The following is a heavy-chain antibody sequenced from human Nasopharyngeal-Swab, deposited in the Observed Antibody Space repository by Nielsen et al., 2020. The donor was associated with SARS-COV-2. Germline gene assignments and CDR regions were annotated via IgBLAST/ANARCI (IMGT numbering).Heavy chain of an antibody. Sequence: GSLRLSCIVSGGSVSSGSYYWIWIRQPPGKGLEWIGYIYYSGSTNYNPSLKSRVTISVDTSKNQFSLKLSSVTAADTAVYYCARAQRYCSGGSCYFSSSYYFDYWGQGTLVTVSS. J-gene: IGHJ4*02. CDR2: IYYSGST. V-gene: IGHV4-61*01. CDR1: GGSVSSGSYY. D-gene: IGHD2-15*01. CDR3: ARAQRYCSGGSCYFSSSYYFDY.